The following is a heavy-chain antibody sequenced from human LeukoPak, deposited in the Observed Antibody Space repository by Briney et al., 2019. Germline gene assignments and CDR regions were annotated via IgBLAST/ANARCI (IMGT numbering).Heavy chain of an antibody. V-gene: IGHV3-30*18. CDR3: AKTLGYSGYFSP. D-gene: IGHD3-22*01. Sequence: GGSLRLSCAASGFTFSSYAMHWVRQAPGKGLEWVAVISYDGSNKYYADSVKGRFTISRDNSKNMLYLQMNSLRAEDTAVYSCAKTLGYSGYFSPWGQGTLVTVSS. CDR1: GFTFSSYA. CDR2: ISYDGSNK. J-gene: IGHJ5*02.